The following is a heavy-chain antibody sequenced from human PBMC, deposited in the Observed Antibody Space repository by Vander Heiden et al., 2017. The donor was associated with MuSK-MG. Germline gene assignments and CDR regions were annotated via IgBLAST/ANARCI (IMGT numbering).Heavy chain of an antibody. CDR1: GFTFSNYG. Sequence: EVQLVESGGGMVQPGGSLRLSCAASGFTFSNYGMNWLRQAPGKGLDWVSAISGSGDRTYYADSVKGRFTISRDNSKNTVYLQMNSLRAEDTAIYYCAKAYNYGFDYWGQGALVTVSS. CDR3: AKAYNYGFDY. D-gene: IGHD5-18*01. J-gene: IGHJ4*02. V-gene: IGHV3-23*04. CDR2: ISGSGDRT.